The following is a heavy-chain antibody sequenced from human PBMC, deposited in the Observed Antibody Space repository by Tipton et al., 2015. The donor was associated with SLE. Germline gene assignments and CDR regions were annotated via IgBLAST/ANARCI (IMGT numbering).Heavy chain of an antibody. CDR1: GGSITNYY. Sequence: TLSLTCTVSGGSITNYYWSWIRQPAGKGLEWLGRIYSNGDTNYNPSLKSRLTVSLDTSRNQFSLKLSSVTAADTAVYYCARGRFQSASDYWGQGTLVSVSS. V-gene: IGHV4-4*07. D-gene: IGHD2-21*01. CDR2: IYSNGDT. J-gene: IGHJ4*02. CDR3: ARGRFQSASDY.